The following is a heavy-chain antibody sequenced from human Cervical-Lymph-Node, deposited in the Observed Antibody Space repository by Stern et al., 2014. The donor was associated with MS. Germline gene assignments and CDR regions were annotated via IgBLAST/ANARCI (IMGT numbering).Heavy chain of an antibody. Sequence: VQLVESGAEVKKPGESLKISCKGSGYTFTNNWIAWVRQMPGKGLECMGIIYPPDSNTRYSPSFQGQVPISFAKYSNTAYLQWSSLTASDSAMYYCARQGCGSTSCHSIDYWGQGTLITVSS. CDR1: GYTFTNNW. CDR3: ARQGCGSTSCHSIDY. CDR2: IYPPDSNT. J-gene: IGHJ4*02. V-gene: IGHV5-51*01. D-gene: IGHD2-2*02.